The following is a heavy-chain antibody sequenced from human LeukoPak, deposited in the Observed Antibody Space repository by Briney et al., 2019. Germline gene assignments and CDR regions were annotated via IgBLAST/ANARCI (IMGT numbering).Heavy chain of an antibody. Sequence: VASVKVSCKASGYTFTSYFMHWVRQAPGQGLDWMGIINPSGGSTSYAQKFQGRVTMTRDTSTSTVYMELSSLRSEDTAVYYWARDSADYGDYDYWGQGTLVTVSS. CDR3: ARDSADYGDYDY. V-gene: IGHV1-46*01. CDR1: GYTFTSYF. J-gene: IGHJ4*02. CDR2: INPSGGST. D-gene: IGHD4-17*01.